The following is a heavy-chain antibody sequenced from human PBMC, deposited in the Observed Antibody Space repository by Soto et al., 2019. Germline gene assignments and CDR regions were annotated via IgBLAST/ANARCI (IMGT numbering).Heavy chain of an antibody. CDR3: ARVVKAGDYGDYGRYYFDY. CDR2: ISAYSGIT. CDR1: GYTFTTYG. Sequence: QVQLVQSGAEVKKPGASVKVSCKASGYTFTTYGITWVRQAPGQGLEWMGWISAYSGITNYAQKLQGRLTVTTDTPTNTAYMDLRSLRSDDTAVYYCARVVKAGDYGDYGRYYFDYWGHGTLVTVSS. D-gene: IGHD4-17*01. J-gene: IGHJ4*01. V-gene: IGHV1-18*04.